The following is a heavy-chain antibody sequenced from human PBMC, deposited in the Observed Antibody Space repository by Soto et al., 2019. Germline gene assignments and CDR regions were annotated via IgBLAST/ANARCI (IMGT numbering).Heavy chain of an antibody. Sequence: ASVKVSCKASGYTFTNYGISWVRQAPGQGLEWMGWISAYHGNTDYAQRLQGRVTMTTDTSTSTAYMELRSLRSDDTAVFYCARQNVAAAGTVDYWGQGTLVTVSS. CDR1: GYTFTNYG. CDR3: ARQNVAAAGTVDY. V-gene: IGHV1-18*01. D-gene: IGHD6-13*01. J-gene: IGHJ4*02. CDR2: ISAYHGNT.